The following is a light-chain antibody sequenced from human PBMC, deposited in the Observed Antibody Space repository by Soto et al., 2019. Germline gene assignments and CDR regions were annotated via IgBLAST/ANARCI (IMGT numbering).Light chain of an antibody. J-gene: IGKJ2*01. CDR2: GAS. CDR1: QSVRSDY. Sequence: IVLTQSPGTLSLSPGEGATLSCRASQSVRSDYLAWYQQKPGQAPRLLIYGASSGATGIPDRFSGSGSGTDFTLTISRLEPEDFAVYYCQKYGSSPYTFGQGTKVDIK. V-gene: IGKV3-20*01. CDR3: QKYGSSPYT.